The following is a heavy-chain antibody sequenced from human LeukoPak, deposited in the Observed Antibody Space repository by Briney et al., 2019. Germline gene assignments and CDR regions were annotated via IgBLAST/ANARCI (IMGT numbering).Heavy chain of an antibody. D-gene: IGHD2-2*01. CDR2: IYHSGST. CDR1: GDSITTNHW. Sequence: SETLSLTCVVSGDSITTNHWWSWVRQPPGRGLEWVGEIYHSGSTYYNPSLKSRVTISVDTSKNQFSLKLSSVTAADTAVYYCALIGYCSSTSCPFDYWGQGTLVTVSS. V-gene: IGHV4-4*02. CDR3: ALIGYCSSTSCPFDY. J-gene: IGHJ4*02.